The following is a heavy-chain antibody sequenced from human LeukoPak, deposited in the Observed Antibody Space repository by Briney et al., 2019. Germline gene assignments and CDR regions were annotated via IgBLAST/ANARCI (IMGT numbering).Heavy chain of an antibody. CDR1: GFTFSSYE. D-gene: IGHD3-10*01. Sequence: GGSLRLSCAASGFTFSSYEMNWVRQAPGKRLEWVANIKQDGSEKYYVDSVKGRFTISRDNANNSLYLQMNSLRAEDTAVYYCARGRGGLLWFGEFNSWGQGTLVTVSS. CDR2: IKQDGSEK. V-gene: IGHV3-7*01. J-gene: IGHJ4*02. CDR3: ARGRGGLLWFGEFNS.